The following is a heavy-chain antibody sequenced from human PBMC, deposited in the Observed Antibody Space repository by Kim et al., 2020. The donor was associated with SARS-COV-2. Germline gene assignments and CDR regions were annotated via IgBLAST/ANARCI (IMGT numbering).Heavy chain of an antibody. CDR3: ARASSRMHYGEIEFDY. Sequence: SETLSLTCTVSGGSISSYYWSWIRQPPGKGLEWIGYIYYSGSTNYNPSLKSRVTISVDTSKNQFSLKLSSVTAADTAVYYCARASSRMHYGEIEFDYWGQGTLVTVSS. CDR2: IYYSGST. J-gene: IGHJ4*02. V-gene: IGHV4-59*01. D-gene: IGHD4-17*01. CDR1: GGSISSYY.